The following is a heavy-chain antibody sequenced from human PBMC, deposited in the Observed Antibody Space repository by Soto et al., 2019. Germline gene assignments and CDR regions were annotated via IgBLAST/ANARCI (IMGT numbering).Heavy chain of an antibody. CDR1: GFTVSSNY. D-gene: IGHD2-15*01. J-gene: IGHJ3*02. Sequence: EVQLVESGGGLVQPGGSLRLSCAASGFTVSSNYMSWVRQAPGKGLEWVAVIYSGGSTYYADFVKGRFTISRHNTKNSLYLHIDSLGAEDKAVYYCASESHRGSSDSGPLDAFYIWGQGTIVTVSS. CDR3: ASESHRGSSDSGPLDAFYI. V-gene: IGHV3-53*04. CDR2: IYSGGST.